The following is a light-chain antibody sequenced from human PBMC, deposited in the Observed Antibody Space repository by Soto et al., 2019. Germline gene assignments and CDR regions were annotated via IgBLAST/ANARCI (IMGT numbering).Light chain of an antibody. CDR1: QSISSW. CDR3: QQYKSYPWT. Sequence: DIQMTQSPSTLSASVGDRVTITCRASQSISSWLAWYQQKPGKAPRLLIYMASSLESGVPSRFSGSGSGTEFTLTISSLRPDDFATYYCQQYKSYPWTFGQGTKVEIK. J-gene: IGKJ1*01. V-gene: IGKV1-5*03. CDR2: MAS.